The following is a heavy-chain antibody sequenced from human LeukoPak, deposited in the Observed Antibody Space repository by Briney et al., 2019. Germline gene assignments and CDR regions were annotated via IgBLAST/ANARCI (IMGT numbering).Heavy chain of an antibody. J-gene: IGHJ5*02. Sequence: SETLSLTCTVSGGSISSSSYYGGWIRQPPGKGLEWIGSIYYSGSTYYNPSLKSRVTISVDTSKNQFSLKLSSVTAADTAVYYCASLVTTAIDPWGQGTLVTVSS. CDR2: IYYSGST. CDR1: GGSISSSSYY. CDR3: ASLVTTAIDP. D-gene: IGHD4-17*01. V-gene: IGHV4-39*01.